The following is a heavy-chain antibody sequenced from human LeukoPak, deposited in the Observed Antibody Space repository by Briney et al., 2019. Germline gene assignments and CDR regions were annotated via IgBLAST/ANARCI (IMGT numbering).Heavy chain of an antibody. CDR3: ARERTDTSMDY. V-gene: IGHV4-61*02. D-gene: IGHD5-18*01. J-gene: IGHJ4*02. CDR2: IYTSGST. CDR1: GGSISSGSYY. Sequence: SQTPSLTCTVSGGSISSGSYYWPWIRQPAGKGLEWIVRIYTSGSTNHNPSLKSRVTISLDTSKNQFSLKLISVTAADTAVYFCARERTDTSMDYWGQGTLVTVSS.